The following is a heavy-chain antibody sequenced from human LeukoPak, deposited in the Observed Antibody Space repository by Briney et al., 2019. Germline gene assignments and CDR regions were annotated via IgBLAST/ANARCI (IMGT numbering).Heavy chain of an antibody. V-gene: IGHV4-34*01. CDR3: ARGMVVPAAKNWFDP. J-gene: IGHJ5*02. CDR2: INHSGST. Sequence: SETLSLTCAVYGGSFSGCYWSWIRQPPGKGLEWIGEINHSGSTNYNPSLKSRVTISVDTSKNQFSLKLSSVTAADTAVYYCARGMVVPAAKNWFDPWGQGTLVTVSS. CDR1: GGSFSGCY. D-gene: IGHD2-2*01.